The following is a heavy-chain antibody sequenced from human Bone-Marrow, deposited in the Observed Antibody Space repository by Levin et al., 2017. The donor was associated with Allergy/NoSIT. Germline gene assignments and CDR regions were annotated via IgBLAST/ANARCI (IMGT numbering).Heavy chain of an antibody. CDR3: AKGDRVLVTWGWVDP. CDR2: ISGSGGRT. CDR1: GGSITSTSYY. V-gene: IGHV3-23*01. J-gene: IGHJ5*02. Sequence: GGSLRLSCTVSGGSITSTSYYWGWIRQPPGKGLEWVSAISGSGGRTYYADSVKGRFSISRDNSKNTLYVQMNSLRAEDTAVYYCAKGDRVLVTWGWVDPWGQGTLVTVSS. D-gene: IGHD5-18*01.